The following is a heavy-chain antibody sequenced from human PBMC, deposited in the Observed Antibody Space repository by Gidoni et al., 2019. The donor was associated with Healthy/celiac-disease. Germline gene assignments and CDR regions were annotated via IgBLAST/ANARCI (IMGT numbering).Heavy chain of an antibody. Sequence: QLQLQESGPGLVKPSETLSLTCTVSGGSIRSSSYYWGWIRQPPGKGLEWIGSIYYSGSTYYIPSLKSRVTISVDTSKNQFSLRLSSVTAADTAVYYCAREVNNWFDTWGQGTLVTVSS. CDR1: GGSIRSSSYY. CDR2: IYYSGST. J-gene: IGHJ5*02. CDR3: AREVNNWFDT. V-gene: IGHV4-39*02. D-gene: IGHD2-21*01.